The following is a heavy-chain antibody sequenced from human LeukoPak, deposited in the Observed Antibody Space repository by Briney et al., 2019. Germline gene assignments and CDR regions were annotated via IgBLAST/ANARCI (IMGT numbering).Heavy chain of an antibody. V-gene: IGHV3-30*18. CDR3: SNWPHDAFDI. CDR1: GFTFSSYG. Sequence: GGSLRLSCAASGFTFSSYGMHWVRQAPGKGLEWVAVISYDGSNKYYADSVKGRFTISRDNSKNTLYLQMNSLRVEDTAVYYCSNWPHDAFDIWGQGTMVTVSS. J-gene: IGHJ3*02. CDR2: ISYDGSNK.